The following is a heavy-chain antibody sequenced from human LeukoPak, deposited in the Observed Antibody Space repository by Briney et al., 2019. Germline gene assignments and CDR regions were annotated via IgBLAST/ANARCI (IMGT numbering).Heavy chain of an antibody. CDR3: AREASSGWPGLEYYFDY. J-gene: IGHJ4*02. Sequence: PGGSLRLSCAASGFTFSSYAMSWVRQAPGKGLEWVSAISGSGGSTYYADSVKGRFTISRDSSKNTLYLQMGSLRAEDMAVYYCAREASSGWPGLEYYFDYWGQGTLVTVSS. V-gene: IGHV3-23*01. CDR2: ISGSGGST. CDR1: GFTFSSYA. D-gene: IGHD6-19*01.